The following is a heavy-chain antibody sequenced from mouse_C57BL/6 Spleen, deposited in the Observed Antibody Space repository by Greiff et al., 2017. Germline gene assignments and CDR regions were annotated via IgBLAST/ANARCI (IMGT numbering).Heavy chain of an antibody. D-gene: IGHD1-1*01. Sequence: QVQLKQPGAELVKPGASVKMSCKASGYTFTSYWITWVKQRPGQGLEWIGDIYPGSGSTNYNEKFKSKATLTVDTSSSTAYMQLSSLTSEDSAVYYCANYYGSSYGGNAMDYWGQGTSVTVSS. CDR1: GYTFTSYW. J-gene: IGHJ4*01. CDR3: ANYYGSSYGGNAMDY. V-gene: IGHV1-55*01. CDR2: IYPGSGST.